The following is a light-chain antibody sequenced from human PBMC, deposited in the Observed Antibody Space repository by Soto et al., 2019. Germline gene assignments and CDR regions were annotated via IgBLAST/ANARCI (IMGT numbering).Light chain of an antibody. Sequence: IQMTQSPSSLSASVGDRVTITCQASQDITNYLNWYQQKPGKAPKLPIYEASSLETGVPSRFSGSGSWSHFSFTISSLQPEYVATYDCQQYVNLPLSFGGGTMVEVK. V-gene: IGKV1-33*01. CDR2: EAS. J-gene: IGKJ4*01. CDR3: QQYVNLPLS. CDR1: QDITNY.